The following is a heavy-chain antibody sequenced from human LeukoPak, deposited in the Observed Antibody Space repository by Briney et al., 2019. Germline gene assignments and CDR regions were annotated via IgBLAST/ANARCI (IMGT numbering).Heavy chain of an antibody. CDR3: AREGWTRTDYFDY. J-gene: IGHJ4*02. D-gene: IGHD3/OR15-3a*01. Sequence: SETLSLTCTVSGGSISSSSYYWGWIRQPPGKGLEWIGSIYYSGSTYYNPSLKSRVTISVDTSKNQFSLKLSSVTAADTAVYYCAREGWTRTDYFDYWGQGTLVTVSS. CDR1: GGSISSSSYY. CDR2: IYYSGST. V-gene: IGHV4-39*07.